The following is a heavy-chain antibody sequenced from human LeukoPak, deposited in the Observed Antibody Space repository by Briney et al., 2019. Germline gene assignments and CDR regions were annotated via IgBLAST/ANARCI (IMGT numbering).Heavy chain of an antibody. Sequence: PGGSLRLSCAASGFTFSSYSMNWVRQAPGKGLEWVSYISSSSTIYYADSVKGRFTISRDNAKNSLYLQMNSLRAEDTAVYYCAREGYDFWSGYRNYFDYWGQGTLVTVSS. D-gene: IGHD3-3*01. CDR2: ISSSSTI. J-gene: IGHJ4*02. CDR3: AREGYDFWSGYRNYFDY. CDR1: GFTFSSYS. V-gene: IGHV3-48*01.